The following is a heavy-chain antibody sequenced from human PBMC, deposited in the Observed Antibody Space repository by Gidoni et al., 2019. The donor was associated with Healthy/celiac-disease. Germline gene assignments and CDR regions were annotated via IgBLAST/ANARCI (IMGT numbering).Heavy chain of an antibody. CDR3: ARGVGYPHSGYDIYFDD. CDR1: GGSISSGGNS. D-gene: IGHD5-12*01. V-gene: IGHV4-31*03. J-gene: IGHJ4*02. CDR2: IYSSGST. Sequence: QVQLQESGPGLVKPAQTLSLTCTVSGGSISSGGNSWSWIRQHPGKGLECIGSIYSSGSTYYSPSLKSRVIISIDTSKNQFSLKLSSVTAADTAVYYCARGVGYPHSGYDIYFDDWGQGALVTVSS.